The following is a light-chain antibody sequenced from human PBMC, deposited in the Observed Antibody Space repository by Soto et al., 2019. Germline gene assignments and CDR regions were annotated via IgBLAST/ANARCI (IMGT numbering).Light chain of an antibody. J-gene: IGKJ5*01. CDR3: QQYNFYSNT. Sequence: DIQMTQSPSTLSGSVGDSVTITCLASQNVHSWLAWYQQKPGKAPKLLIYDVSSLESGVPSRFSGSGSGTEFTLTISSLQPDDFATYYCQQYNFYSNTFGQGTRLEIK. CDR2: DVS. V-gene: IGKV1-5*01. CDR1: QNVHSW.